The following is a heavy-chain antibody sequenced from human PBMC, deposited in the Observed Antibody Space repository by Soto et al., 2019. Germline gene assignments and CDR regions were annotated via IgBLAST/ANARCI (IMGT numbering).Heavy chain of an antibody. CDR2: IKSKTDGGTT. J-gene: IGHJ4*02. Sequence: GGSLRLSCAASGFTFSNAWMSWVRQAPGKGLEWVGRIKSKTDGGTTDYAAPVKGRFTISRDDSKNTLYLQMNSLKTEDTAVYYCTAETIFGVVTPPDYWGQGTLVTVSS. V-gene: IGHV3-15*01. CDR1: GFTFSNAW. CDR3: TAETIFGVVTPPDY. D-gene: IGHD3-3*01.